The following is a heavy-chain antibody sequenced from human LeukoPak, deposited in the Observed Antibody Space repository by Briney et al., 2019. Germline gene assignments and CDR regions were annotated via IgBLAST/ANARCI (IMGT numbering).Heavy chain of an antibody. J-gene: IGHJ6*03. CDR2: IRHDGSNK. CDR3: AKDPITMVRGVIITYYYYYMDV. Sequence: GGSLRLSCAASGFTFSSYGMQWVRQAPGKGLEWVAFIRHDGSNKYYADSVKGRFTISRDNSKNTLYLQMNSLRAEDTAVYYCAKDPITMVRGVIITYYYYYMDVWGKGTTVTVSS. CDR1: GFTFSSYG. D-gene: IGHD3-10*01. V-gene: IGHV3-30*02.